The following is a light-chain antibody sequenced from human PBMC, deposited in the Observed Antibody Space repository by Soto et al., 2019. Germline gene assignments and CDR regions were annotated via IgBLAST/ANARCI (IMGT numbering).Light chain of an antibody. CDR1: QSVSSN. J-gene: IGKJ2*01. V-gene: IGKV3-20*01. CDR3: QQYGGSPDT. CDR2: GAS. Sequence: EIVMTQSPATLSVSPGERATLSCRASQSVSSNLAWYQQKPGQAPRLLIYGASSRATGIPDRFSGSGSGTDFTLTISRLAPEDFAVYYCQQYGGSPDTFGQGTKLDI.